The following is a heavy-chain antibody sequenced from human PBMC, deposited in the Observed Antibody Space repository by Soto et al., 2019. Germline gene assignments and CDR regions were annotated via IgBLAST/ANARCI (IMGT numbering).Heavy chain of an antibody. CDR3: AKGYCISTSCPRDYYYGMDV. D-gene: IGHD2-2*01. J-gene: IGHJ6*02. V-gene: IGHV3-23*01. Sequence: PGGSLRLSCAASGFTFSTYAMNWVRQAPGKGLEWVSAISGSGGSTYYADSVKGRFTISRDNSKNTLYLQMNSLRAEDTAVYYCAKGYCISTSCPRDYYYGMDVWGQGTTVTVSS. CDR2: ISGSGGST. CDR1: GFTFSTYA.